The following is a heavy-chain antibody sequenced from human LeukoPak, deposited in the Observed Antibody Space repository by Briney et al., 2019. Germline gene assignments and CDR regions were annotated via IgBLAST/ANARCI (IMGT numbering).Heavy chain of an antibody. CDR1: GGTFSSHA. D-gene: IGHD1-20*01. CDR3: ARDSPRITGARSFDY. V-gene: IGHV1-69*05. Sequence: SSVKVSCKASGGTFSSHAISWVRQAPGQGLEWMGGIIPIFGTANYAQKFQGRVTITTDESTSTAYMELSSLRSEVTAVYYCARDSPRITGARSFDYWGQGTLVTVSS. J-gene: IGHJ4*02. CDR2: IIPIFGTA.